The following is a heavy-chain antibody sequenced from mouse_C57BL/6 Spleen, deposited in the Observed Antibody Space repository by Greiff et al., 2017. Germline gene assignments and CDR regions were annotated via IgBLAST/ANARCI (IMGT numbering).Heavy chain of an antibody. V-gene: IGHV1-69*01. J-gene: IGHJ4*01. CDR3: AKGGYDEYAMDY. CDR2: IDPSDSYT. CDR1: GYTFTSYW. Sequence: QVQLKQPGAELVMPGASVKLSCKASGYTFTSYWMHWVKQRPGQGLEWIGEIDPSDSYTNYNQKFKGKSTLTVDKSSSTAYMQLSSLTSEDSAVYYCAKGGYDEYAMDYWGQGTSVTVSS. D-gene: IGHD2-2*01.